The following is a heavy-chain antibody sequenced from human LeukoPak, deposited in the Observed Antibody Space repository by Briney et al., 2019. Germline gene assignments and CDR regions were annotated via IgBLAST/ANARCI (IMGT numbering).Heavy chain of an antibody. J-gene: IGHJ3*02. Sequence: GESLKISCKGSGYSFTSYWIGWVRQMPGKGLEWMWIIYPGDSDTRYSPFFQGQVTISADKSISTAYLQWSSLKASDTAMYYCARPSDYVQNDAFDIWGQGTMVTVSS. CDR1: GYSFTSYW. D-gene: IGHD4-17*01. V-gene: IGHV5-51*01. CDR3: ARPSDYVQNDAFDI. CDR2: IYPGDSDT.